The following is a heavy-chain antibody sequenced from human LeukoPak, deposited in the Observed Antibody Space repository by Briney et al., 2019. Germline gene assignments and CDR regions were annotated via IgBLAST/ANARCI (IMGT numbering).Heavy chain of an antibody. D-gene: IGHD3/OR15-3a*01. Sequence: SETLSLTCTVSGGSISSSSYYWGWIRQPPGKGLEWIGSIYYSGSTYYNPSLKSRVTISVDTSKNQFSLKLSSVTAADTAVYYCARGLAWSGYWGQGTLVTVSS. J-gene: IGHJ4*02. CDR3: ARGLAWSGY. V-gene: IGHV4-39*07. CDR1: GGSISSSSYY. CDR2: IYYSGST.